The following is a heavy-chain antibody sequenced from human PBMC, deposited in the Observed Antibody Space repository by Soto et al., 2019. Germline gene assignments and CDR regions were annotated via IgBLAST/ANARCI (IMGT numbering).Heavy chain of an antibody. V-gene: IGHV4-31*11. D-gene: IGHD6-6*01. CDR3: ARDRSIAARNWFDP. CDR2: IYYSGST. CDR1: GGSISSGGYY. J-gene: IGHJ5*02. Sequence: SETLSLTCAVSGGSISSGGYYWSRIRQHPGKGLEWIGYIYYSGSTYYNPSLKSRVTISVDTSKNQFSLKLSSVTAADTAVYYCARDRSIAARNWFDPWGQGTLVTVSS.